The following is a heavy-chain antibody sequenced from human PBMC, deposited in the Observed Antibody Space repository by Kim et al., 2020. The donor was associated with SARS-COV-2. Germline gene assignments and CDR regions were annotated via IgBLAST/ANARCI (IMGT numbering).Heavy chain of an antibody. CDR1: GFTFSNYA. V-gene: IGHV3-23*01. Sequence: GGSLRLSCAASGFTFSNYAMSWVRQAPGKGLEWVSIISGSDGSTYYVDSVKGRFTVSRDNSKNTLYLQMNSLRAEDTAVYYCAINWNADYWGQGTLFTVSS. D-gene: IGHD1-1*01. CDR3: AINWNADY. CDR2: ISGSDGST. J-gene: IGHJ4*02.